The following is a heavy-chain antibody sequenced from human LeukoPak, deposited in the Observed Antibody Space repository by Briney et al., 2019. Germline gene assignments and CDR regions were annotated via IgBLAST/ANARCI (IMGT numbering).Heavy chain of an antibody. CDR1: GFSFSSYG. D-gene: IGHD2-2*01. V-gene: IGHV3-23*01. CDR2: ISGSGGGT. Sequence: PRGCLRLSCAPSGFSFSSYGMSWVRQAPGKGREWGSGISGSGGGTYYADSVKGRFTISRDNSKNTLDLQMNSLRAEDTAVYYCAKDGTTSHGRYCSSNSCYYFDHWGQGTLVTVSS. CDR3: AKDGTTSHGRYCSSNSCYYFDH. J-gene: IGHJ4*02.